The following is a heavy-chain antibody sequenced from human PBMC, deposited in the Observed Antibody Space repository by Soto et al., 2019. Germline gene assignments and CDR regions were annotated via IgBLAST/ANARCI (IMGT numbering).Heavy chain of an antibody. CDR3: ARVYGIAAAGSTHTVFDP. J-gene: IGHJ5*02. V-gene: IGHV4-34*01. CDR1: GGSFSGYY. D-gene: IGHD6-13*01. Sequence: NPSETLSLTCAVYGGSFSGYYWSWIRQPPGKGLEWIGEINHSGSTNYNPSLKSRVTISVDTSKNQFSLKLSSVTAADTAVYYCARVYGIAAAGSTHTVFDPWGQGTLVTVSS. CDR2: INHSGST.